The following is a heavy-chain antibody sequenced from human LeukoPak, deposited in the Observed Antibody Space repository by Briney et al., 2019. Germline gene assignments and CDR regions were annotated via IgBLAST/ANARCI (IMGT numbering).Heavy chain of an antibody. CDR2: IYSGGST. V-gene: IGHV3-53*01. CDR1: GFTVSSNY. Sequence: GGSLRLSCAASGFTVSSNYMSWVRQDPGKGLEWVSAIYSGGSTYYADSVKGRFTISRDNSKNTLYLQMNSLRAEDTAVYYCASPGLSSSLAFDIWGQGTMVTVSS. D-gene: IGHD6-6*01. CDR3: ASPGLSSSLAFDI. J-gene: IGHJ3*02.